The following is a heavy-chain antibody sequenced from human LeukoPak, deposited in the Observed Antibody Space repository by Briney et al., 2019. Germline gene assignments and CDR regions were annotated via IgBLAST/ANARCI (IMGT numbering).Heavy chain of an antibody. Sequence: GGSLRLSCAASGFTFSSYEMNWVRQAPGKGLEWVSYISSSGSTIYNADSVKGRFTISRDNAKNSLYLQMNSLRAEDTAVYYCARERPGYYYDSSGYSGNFDYWGQGTLVTVSS. CDR1: GFTFSSYE. J-gene: IGHJ4*02. CDR2: ISSSGSTI. V-gene: IGHV3-48*03. CDR3: ARERPGYYYDSSGYSGNFDY. D-gene: IGHD3-22*01.